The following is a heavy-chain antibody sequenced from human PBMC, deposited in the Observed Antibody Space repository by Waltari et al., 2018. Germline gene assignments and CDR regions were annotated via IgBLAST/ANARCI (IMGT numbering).Heavy chain of an antibody. D-gene: IGHD2-2*01. Sequence: QVQLQQWGAGLLKPSETLSLTCAVYGGSFSGYYWSWIRQPPGKGLEWIGEIKHSGSTNYTPSLESRVTISVDTSKNQFSLKLSSVTAADTAVYYCARGYCSSTSCLLDYWGQGTLVTVSS. CDR3: ARGYCSSTSCLLDY. V-gene: IGHV4-34*01. CDR1: GGSFSGYY. CDR2: IKHSGST. J-gene: IGHJ4*02.